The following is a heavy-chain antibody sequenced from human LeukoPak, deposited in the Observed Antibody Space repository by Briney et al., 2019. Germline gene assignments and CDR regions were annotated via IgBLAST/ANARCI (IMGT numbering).Heavy chain of an antibody. D-gene: IGHD6-13*01. CDR1: GFTFSSYS. J-gene: IGHJ6*03. Sequence: GGSLRLSCAASGFTFSSYSMNWVRQAPGKGLEWVSSISSSSSYIYYADSVKGRFTISRDNAKNSLYLQMNSLRAEDTAVYYCARDVRARLADGYYMDVWGKGTTVTVSS. CDR2: ISSSSSYI. CDR3: ARDVRARLADGYYMDV. V-gene: IGHV3-21*04.